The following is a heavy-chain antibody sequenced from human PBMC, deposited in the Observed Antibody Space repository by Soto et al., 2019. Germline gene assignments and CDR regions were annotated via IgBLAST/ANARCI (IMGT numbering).Heavy chain of an antibody. V-gene: IGHV4-61*01. CDR1: GGSVSSGSYY. CDR3: ARSSPWFGP. J-gene: IGHJ5*02. Sequence: PSETLSLTCTVSGGSVSSGSYYWSWIRQPPGKGLEWIGYIYYSGNTYYNPSLKSRVTISVDTSKNQFSLKLSSLTAADTAVYYCARSSPWFGPWGQGTLVTVSS. CDR2: IYYSGNT.